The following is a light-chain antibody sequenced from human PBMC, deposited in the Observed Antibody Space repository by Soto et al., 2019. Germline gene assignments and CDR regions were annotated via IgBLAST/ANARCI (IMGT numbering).Light chain of an antibody. Sequence: QTVVTQPPSASGTPGQRVTISCSGSSSNIGSNTVNWYQQLPATAPKLLIYSNNQRPSGVPDRFSGSKSGTSASLAISGLKSEDEADYYCAAWDDSLNGWVFGGGTKVTVL. CDR2: SNN. J-gene: IGLJ3*02. CDR1: SSNIGSNT. CDR3: AAWDDSLNGWV. V-gene: IGLV1-44*01.